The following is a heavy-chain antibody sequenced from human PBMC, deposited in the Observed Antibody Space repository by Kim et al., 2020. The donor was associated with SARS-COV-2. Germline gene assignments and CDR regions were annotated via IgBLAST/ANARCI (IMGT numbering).Heavy chain of an antibody. CDR2: IYYSGST. D-gene: IGHD3-9*01. V-gene: IGHV4-39*07. J-gene: IGHJ3*02. CDR1: GGTISSSSYY. CDR3: AREACTILTGYYCDAFDI. Sequence: SETLSLTCTVSGGTISSSSYYWGWIRQPPGKGLEWIGRIYYSGSTNDNPSPKRRGTISVDTSKNQFSLKLISVTATDTAVYYCAREACTILTGYYCDAFDIWGQGTMVTVSS.